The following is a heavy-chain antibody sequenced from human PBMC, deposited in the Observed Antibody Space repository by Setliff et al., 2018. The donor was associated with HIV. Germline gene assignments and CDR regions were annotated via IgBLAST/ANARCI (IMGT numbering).Heavy chain of an antibody. CDR2: IHPYTGDT. Sequence: ASVKVSCKASGGTFSSYGINWLRQAPGQGLEWMGWIHPYTGDTDQGQKVQGRLTMTTDTSTNTAYMELTSLRSDDTAVYFCAREPPEVTITTHKLDIWGQGTLVTVSS. V-gene: IGHV1-18*01. D-gene: IGHD1-1*01. CDR1: GGTFSSYG. CDR3: AREPPEVTITTHKLDI. J-gene: IGHJ3*02.